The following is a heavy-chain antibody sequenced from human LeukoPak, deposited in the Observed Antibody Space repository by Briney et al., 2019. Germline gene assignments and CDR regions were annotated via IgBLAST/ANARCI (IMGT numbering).Heavy chain of an antibody. Sequence: GGSLRLSCAASGFTFSSYGMLWVRQAPGKGLEWVAVISYDGSNKYYAGSVKGRFTISRDNSKNTLYLQMNSLSAEDTAMYYCANEAYSSGWPSGPSPGYWGQGTLVTVSS. D-gene: IGHD6-19*01. J-gene: IGHJ4*02. CDR1: GFTFSSYG. CDR2: ISYDGSNK. CDR3: ANEAYSSGWPSGPSPGY. V-gene: IGHV3-30*18.